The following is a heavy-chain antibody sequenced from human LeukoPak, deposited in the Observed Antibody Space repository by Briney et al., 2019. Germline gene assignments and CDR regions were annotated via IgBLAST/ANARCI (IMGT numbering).Heavy chain of an antibody. D-gene: IGHD3-3*01. CDR1: GGSISSGGYY. J-gene: IGHJ4*02. CDR2: IYYSGST. CDR3: ARGDLTYYDFWSGYFGAFDY. V-gene: IGHV4-31*03. Sequence: SETLSLTCTVSGGSISSGGYYWSWIRQHPGKGLEWIGYIYYSGSTYYNPSLKGRVTISVDTSKNQFSLKLSSVTAADTAVYYCARGDLTYYDFWSGYFGAFDYWGQGTLVTVSS.